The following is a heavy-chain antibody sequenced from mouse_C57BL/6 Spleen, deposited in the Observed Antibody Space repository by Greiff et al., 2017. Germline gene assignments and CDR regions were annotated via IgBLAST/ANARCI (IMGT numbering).Heavy chain of an antibody. V-gene: IGHV1-22*01. CDR1: GYTFTDYN. CDR2: INPNNGGT. CDR3: ARSYGPPWFAY. J-gene: IGHJ3*01. D-gene: IGHD1-1*02. Sequence: EVKLQESGPELVKPGASVKMSCKASGYTFTDYNMHWVKQSHGKSLEWIGYINPNNGGTSYNQKFKGKATLTVNKSSSTAYMELRSLTSEDSAVYYCARSYGPPWFAYWGQGTLVTVSA.